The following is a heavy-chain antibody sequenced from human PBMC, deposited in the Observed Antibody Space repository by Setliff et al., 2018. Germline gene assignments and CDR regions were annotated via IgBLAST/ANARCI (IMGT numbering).Heavy chain of an antibody. CDR2: VYYTGNT. J-gene: IGHJ6*03. D-gene: IGHD5-12*01. CDR1: GGSINTNNYY. CDR3: ARHVGIRGRGYSYYYYYMDV. V-gene: IGHV4-39*01. Sequence: SETLSLTCTVSGGSINTNNYYWGWIRQSPGTGLEWIGSVYYTGNTYYKSSLKSRVTMSVDMSKNQFSLKLSSVTAADTAVYSCARHVGIRGRGYSYYYYYMDVWGKGTTVTVSS.